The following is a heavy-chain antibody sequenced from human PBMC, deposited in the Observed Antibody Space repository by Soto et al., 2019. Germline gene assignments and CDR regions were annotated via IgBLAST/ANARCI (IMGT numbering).Heavy chain of an antibody. J-gene: IGHJ4*02. Sequence: SETLSLTCAVYGGSFSGYYWSWIRQPPGKGLEWIGEINHSGSTNYNPSLKSRVTISVDTSKNQFSLKLSSVTAADTAVYYCARVPYCSSTSCYGYYFDYWGQGTLVTSPQ. CDR3: ARVPYCSSTSCYGYYFDY. CDR2: INHSGST. V-gene: IGHV4-34*01. CDR1: GGSFSGYY. D-gene: IGHD2-2*01.